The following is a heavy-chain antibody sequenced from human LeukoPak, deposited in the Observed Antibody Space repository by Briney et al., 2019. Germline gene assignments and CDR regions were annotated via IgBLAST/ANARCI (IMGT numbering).Heavy chain of an antibody. J-gene: IGHJ3*02. CDR3: AKVSHYYDLKGHPSIDAFDI. Sequence: GASLRLSCAASGFTFSSYAMSWVRQAPGKGLGWVSAISGSGGSTYYADSVKGRSTISRDNSKDTLYLQMNSLRAEDTAVYYCAKVSHYYDLKGHPSIDAFDIWGQGTMVTVSS. CDR2: ISGSGGST. D-gene: IGHD3-22*01. CDR1: GFTFSSYA. V-gene: IGHV3-23*01.